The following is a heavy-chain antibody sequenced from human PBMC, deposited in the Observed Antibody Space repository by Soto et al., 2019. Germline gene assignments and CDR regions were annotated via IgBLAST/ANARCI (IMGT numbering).Heavy chain of an antibody. CDR1: GNSFTNNW. CDR2: IYLADSDS. D-gene: IGHD3-22*01. V-gene: IGHV5-51*01. Sequence: GECQTMSCKGSGNSFTNNWIGWVRQMPGKGLEWIGIIYLADSDSRYSPSFQGQVTFSADTSISTAYLQWSSLKASDTAMYYCARQRDSFGYLSQYGAIDFWGQGLLVSVS. J-gene: IGHJ4*03. CDR3: ARQRDSFGYLSQYGAIDF.